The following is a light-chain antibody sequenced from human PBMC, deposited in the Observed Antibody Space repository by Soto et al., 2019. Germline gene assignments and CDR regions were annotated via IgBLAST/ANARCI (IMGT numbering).Light chain of an antibody. CDR3: QTWGTGIQV. CDR1: SGHSSYA. Sequence: QLVLTQSPSASASLGASVKLTCTLSSGHSSYAIAWHQQQPEKGPRYLMKLNSDGSHSKGDGIPDRFSGSSSGAERYLTISRLQCEDEADYYCQTWGTGIQVFGGGTKLPVL. J-gene: IGLJ3*02. CDR2: LNSDGSH. V-gene: IGLV4-69*01.